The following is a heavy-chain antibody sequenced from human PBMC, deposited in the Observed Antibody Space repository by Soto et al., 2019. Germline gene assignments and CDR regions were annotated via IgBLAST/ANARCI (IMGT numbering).Heavy chain of an antibody. CDR3: AKDSDSSSWKQNYYYYGMDV. D-gene: IGHD6-13*01. CDR2: ISGSGGST. CDR1: GFTFSSYA. J-gene: IGHJ6*02. V-gene: IGHV3-23*01. Sequence: EVQLLESGGGLVQPGGSLRLSCAASGFTFSSYAMSWVRQAPGKGLEWVSAISGSGGSTYYADSVKGRFTISRDNPKNTLYLQMNSLRAEDTAVYYCAKDSDSSSWKQNYYYYGMDVWGQGTTVTVSS.